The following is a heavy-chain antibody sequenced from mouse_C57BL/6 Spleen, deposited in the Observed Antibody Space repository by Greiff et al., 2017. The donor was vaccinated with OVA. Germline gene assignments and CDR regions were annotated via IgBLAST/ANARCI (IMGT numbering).Heavy chain of an antibody. V-gene: IGHV5-17*01. J-gene: IGHJ3*01. CDR3: ARDCDFTTAY. Sequence: EVQLVESGGGLVKPGGSLKLSCAASGFTISDYGMHWVRQAPEKGLEWVAYISSGSSPIYYADTVKGRFTISRDNAKNTLFLQMTSLRSKDTAMYYCARDCDFTTAYWGQGTLVTVSA. CDR1: GFTISDYG. CDR2: ISSGSSPI. D-gene: IGHD1-1*01.